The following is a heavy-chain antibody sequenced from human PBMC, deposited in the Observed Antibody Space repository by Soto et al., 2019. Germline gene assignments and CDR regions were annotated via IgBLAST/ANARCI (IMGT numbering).Heavy chain of an antibody. Sequence: ASVKVSCKASGYTFTGYYMHWVRQAPGQGLEWMGWINPNSGGTNYAQKFQGGVTMTRDTSISTAYMELSRLRSDDTAVYYCAASLLLDYYDSSGYYSWFDPWGQGTLVTVSS. CDR2: INPNSGGT. V-gene: IGHV1-2*02. J-gene: IGHJ5*02. D-gene: IGHD3-22*01. CDR3: AASLLLDYYDSSGYYSWFDP. CDR1: GYTFTGYY.